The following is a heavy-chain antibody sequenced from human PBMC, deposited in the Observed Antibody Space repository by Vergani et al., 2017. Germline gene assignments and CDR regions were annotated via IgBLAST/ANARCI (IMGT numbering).Heavy chain of an antibody. J-gene: IGHJ5*02. D-gene: IGHD3-3*01. CDR2: ISGSGGST. Sequence: VQLQQWGAGLLKPSETLSLTCAVYGGSFSGYYWSWIRQPPGKGLEWVSAISGSGGSTYYADSVKGRFTISRDNSKNTLYLQMNSLRAEDTAVYYCAKSHKGDSPVGWFDPWGQGTLVTVSS. V-gene: IGHV3-23*01. CDR1: GGSFSGYY. CDR3: AKSHKGDSPVGWFDP.